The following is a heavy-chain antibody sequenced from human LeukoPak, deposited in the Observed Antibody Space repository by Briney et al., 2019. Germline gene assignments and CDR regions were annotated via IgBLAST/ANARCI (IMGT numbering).Heavy chain of an antibody. Sequence: ASVKVSCKASGYTFTGYYMHWVRQAPRQGLEWMGWINAGNGNTKYSQEFQGRVTITRDTSASAVYMELSSLRSDDMAVYYCARVVRYSSGPLTDLLPYYFDYWGQGTLVTVSS. D-gene: IGHD6-19*01. CDR2: INAGNGNT. CDR1: GYTFTGYY. CDR3: ARVVRYSSGPLTDLLPYYFDY. V-gene: IGHV1-3*03. J-gene: IGHJ4*02.